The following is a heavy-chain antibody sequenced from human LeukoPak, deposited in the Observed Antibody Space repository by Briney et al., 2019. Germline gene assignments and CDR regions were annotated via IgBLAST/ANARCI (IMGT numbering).Heavy chain of an antibody. J-gene: IGHJ4*02. CDR3: ARGLAYDYVWGSYRSTFDY. D-gene: IGHD3-16*02. V-gene: IGHV1-8*01. CDR2: MNPNSGNT. CDR1: GYTFTSYD. Sequence: ASVKVSCKASGYTFTSYDINWVRQATGQGLEWMGWMNPNSGNTGYAQEFQGRVTMTRNTSISTAYMELSSLRSEDTAVYYCARGLAYDYVWGSYRSTFDYWGQGTLVTVSS.